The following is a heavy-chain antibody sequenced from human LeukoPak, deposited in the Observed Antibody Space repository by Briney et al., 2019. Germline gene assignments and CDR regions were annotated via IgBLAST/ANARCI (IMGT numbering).Heavy chain of an antibody. CDR3: RREVASTYHWFDP. D-gene: IGHD5/OR15-5a*01. CDR2: IYISGST. Sequence: PGRSLRLSCAASGFTVSSNYMNWVRQAPGKGREWVAVIYISGSTYYADSVKGRFTISRDNSKNTLYLQMNSLKAKDTPVYYWRREVASTYHWFDPWGQGTLVTVSS. J-gene: IGHJ5*02. CDR1: GFTVSSNY. V-gene: IGHV3-53*01.